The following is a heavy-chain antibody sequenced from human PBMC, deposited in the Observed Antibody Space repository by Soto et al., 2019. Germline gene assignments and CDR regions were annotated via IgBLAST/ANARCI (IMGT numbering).Heavy chain of an antibody. V-gene: IGHV4-31*03. Sequence: SETLSLTCTVSGGSISSGGYYWSWIRQHPGKGLEWIGYIYYSGSTYYNPSLKSRVTISVDTSKNQFSLKLSSVTAADTAVYYCAREQWLVRTNYYYGMDVWGQGTTVTVYS. CDR2: IYYSGST. J-gene: IGHJ6*02. CDR1: GGSISSGGYY. CDR3: AREQWLVRTNYYYGMDV. D-gene: IGHD6-19*01.